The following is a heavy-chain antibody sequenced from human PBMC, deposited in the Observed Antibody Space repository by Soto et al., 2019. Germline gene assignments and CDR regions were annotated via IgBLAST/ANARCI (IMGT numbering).Heavy chain of an antibody. Sequence: GGSLRLSCAASGFTFSSYGMHWVRQAPGKGLEWVAVISYDGSNKYYADSVKGRFTISRDNSKNTLYLQMNSLRAEDTAVYYCAKDATHSGSWYVYYGMDVWGQGTTVTVSS. CDR1: GFTFSSYG. D-gene: IGHD6-13*01. J-gene: IGHJ6*02. CDR2: ISYDGSNK. V-gene: IGHV3-30*18. CDR3: AKDATHSGSWYVYYGMDV.